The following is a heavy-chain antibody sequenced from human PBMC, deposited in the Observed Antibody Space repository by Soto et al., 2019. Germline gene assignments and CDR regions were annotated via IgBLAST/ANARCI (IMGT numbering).Heavy chain of an antibody. J-gene: IGHJ4*02. Sequence: ASVKVSCETCGLGITSSAVQWVRQDSGQRLEWIGWLVVGSGNTHYAQHFQERVTLTRDMSTGTAYMELSSLRSEDTAVYYCAAVPVLRFLKWLPAYFDYWGQGTLVTVSS. D-gene: IGHD3-3*01. CDR1: GLGITSSA. CDR3: AAVPVLRFLKWLPAYFDY. V-gene: IGHV1-58*01. CDR2: LVVGSGNT.